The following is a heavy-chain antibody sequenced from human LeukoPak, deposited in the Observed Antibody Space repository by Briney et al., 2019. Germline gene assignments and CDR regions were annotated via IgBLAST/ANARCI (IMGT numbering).Heavy chain of an antibody. CDR1: GYTFTSYY. Sequence: AATVKVCCKASGYTFTSYYMHWVRQAPGQGLEWMGIINPSGGSTSYAQKFQGRVTMTRDTSTSTVYMELSSLRSEDTAVYYCARGSLSGWYDYWGQGTLVTVSS. CDR2: INPSGGST. D-gene: IGHD6-19*01. CDR3: ARGSLSGWYDY. V-gene: IGHV1-46*01. J-gene: IGHJ4*02.